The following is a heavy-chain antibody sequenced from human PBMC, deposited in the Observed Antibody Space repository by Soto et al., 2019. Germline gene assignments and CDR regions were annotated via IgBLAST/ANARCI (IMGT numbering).Heavy chain of an antibody. CDR2: MSYDGSNE. Sequence: QVQLVESGGGVVQPGRSLRLSCAASGFTFSHYAMHWVRQAPGKGLECVARMSYDGSNEYYTDSVKGRFTISRDNSKNTMYVKMNSLSVEDTAVYYCAKDGSYNFDYWGQGTPVTVSS. CDR1: GFTFSHYA. D-gene: IGHD1-26*01. V-gene: IGHV3-30*18. J-gene: IGHJ4*02. CDR3: AKDGSYNFDY.